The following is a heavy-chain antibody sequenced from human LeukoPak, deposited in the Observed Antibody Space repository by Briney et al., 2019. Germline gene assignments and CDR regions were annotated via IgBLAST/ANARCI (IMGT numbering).Heavy chain of an antibody. Sequence: QPGESLRLSCAASKFTVSTYGMPWVRQAPGRGLEWVSGISGGGINTYYADSVKGRFTISRDNSKGTLYPQMNSLRVEDTAVYYCARGLQQFDYWGQGTLVTVSS. CDR3: ARGLQQFDY. V-gene: IGHV3-23*01. CDR1: KFTVSTYG. D-gene: IGHD5-18*01. J-gene: IGHJ4*02. CDR2: ISGGGINT.